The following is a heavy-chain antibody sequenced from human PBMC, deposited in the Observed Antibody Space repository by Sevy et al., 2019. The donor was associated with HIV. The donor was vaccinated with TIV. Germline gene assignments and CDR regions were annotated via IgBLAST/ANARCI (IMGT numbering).Heavy chain of an antibody. CDR1: GGSISSYC. CDR3: ARAGHSYGLFDY. J-gene: IGHJ4*02. D-gene: IGHD5-18*01. CDR2: MCHTGIT. V-gene: IGHV4-59*13. Sequence: SETLSLTYTVSGGSISSYCCSWIRQSPGKGLEWIGYMCHTGITNYNPSLKSRVTISLDTSRNQFSLRLSSVTAADTAVYYCARAGHSYGLFDYWGQGTLVTVSS.